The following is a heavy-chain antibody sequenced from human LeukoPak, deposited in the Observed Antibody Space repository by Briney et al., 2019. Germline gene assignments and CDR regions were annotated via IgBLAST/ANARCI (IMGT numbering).Heavy chain of an antibody. Sequence: SETLSLTCTVSGGSISSYYWTWIRQPAGKGLEWVGRVYTSGNTNYNPSLKSRVTMSVDTSKSQFSLKLSSVTAADTAVYYCARECSGGSCYLRGDAFDIWGQGTMVTVSS. V-gene: IGHV4-4*07. CDR2: VYTSGNT. D-gene: IGHD2-15*01. J-gene: IGHJ3*02. CDR3: ARECSGGSCYLRGDAFDI. CDR1: GGSISSYY.